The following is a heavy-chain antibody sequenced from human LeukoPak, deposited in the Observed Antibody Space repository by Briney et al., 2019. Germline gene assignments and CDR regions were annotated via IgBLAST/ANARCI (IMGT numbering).Heavy chain of an antibody. V-gene: IGHV3-33*01. CDR2: IWYDGSNK. Sequence: GGSLRLPCAASGFTFSSYGVHWVRQAPGKGLEWVAVIWYDGSNKYYADSVKGRFTISRDNSKNTLYLQMNSLRAEDTAVYYCARPTVAGIYYFDYWGQGTLVTVSS. CDR1: GFTFSSYG. CDR3: ARPTVAGIYYFDY. J-gene: IGHJ4*02. D-gene: IGHD6-19*01.